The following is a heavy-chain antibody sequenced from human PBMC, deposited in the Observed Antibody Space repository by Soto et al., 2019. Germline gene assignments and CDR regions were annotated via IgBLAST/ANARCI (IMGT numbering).Heavy chain of an antibody. CDR3: TIEPALGAYYLPNFDY. Sequence: PGGSLRLSCTASGYNFSLYTLNWVSQAPGRGLEWVSYISGPGGTIYYADSVKGRFAISRDNARSSVYLQMDSLRDEDTAVYYCTIEPALGAYYLPNFDYLGQGALVTVSS. CDR1: GYNFSLYT. D-gene: IGHD3-10*02. J-gene: IGHJ4*02. V-gene: IGHV3-48*02. CDR2: ISGPGGTI.